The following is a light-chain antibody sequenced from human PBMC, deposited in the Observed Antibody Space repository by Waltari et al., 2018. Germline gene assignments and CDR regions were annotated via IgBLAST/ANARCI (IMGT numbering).Light chain of an antibody. CDR1: QSISSH. V-gene: IGKV3-15*01. J-gene: IGKJ4*01. CDR2: SAS. Sequence: ETVMTKSPATLSALHGERVTLSCGASQSISSHVAWYQQKPGQPPRLVIYSASSRATGVPVRFSGSGSGTDFTLTISNLQSEDFAVYYCQQYNNWPLTFGGGTKVEL. CDR3: QQYNNWPLT.